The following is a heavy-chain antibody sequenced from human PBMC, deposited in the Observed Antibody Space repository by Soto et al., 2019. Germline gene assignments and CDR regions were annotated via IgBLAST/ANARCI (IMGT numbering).Heavy chain of an antibody. CDR1: GGSISSSSYY. CDR2: IYYSGST. J-gene: IGHJ4*02. Sequence: SETLSLTCTVSGGSISSSSYYWGWIRQPPGKGLEWIGSIYYSGSTYYNPSLKSRVTISVDTSKNQFSLKLSSVTAADTAVYYCARGIPVSGSFDYWGQGTLVTVSS. CDR3: ARGIPVSGSFDY. V-gene: IGHV4-39*07. D-gene: IGHD6-19*01.